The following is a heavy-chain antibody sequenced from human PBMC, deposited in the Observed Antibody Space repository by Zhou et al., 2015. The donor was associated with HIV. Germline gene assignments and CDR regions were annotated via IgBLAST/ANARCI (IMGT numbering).Heavy chain of an antibody. CDR1: GGTFSSYA. CDR3: ARHRDCSGGSCETFDAFDI. J-gene: IGHJ3*02. V-gene: IGHV1-69*01. CDR2: IIPIFGTA. Sequence: QVQLVQSGAEVKKPGSSVKVSCKASGGTFSSYAISWVRQAPGQGLEWMGGIIPIFGTANYAQKFQGRVTITADESTSTAYMELSSLRSEDTAVYYCARHRDCSGGSCETFDAFDIWGQGTMVTVSS. D-gene: IGHD2-15*01.